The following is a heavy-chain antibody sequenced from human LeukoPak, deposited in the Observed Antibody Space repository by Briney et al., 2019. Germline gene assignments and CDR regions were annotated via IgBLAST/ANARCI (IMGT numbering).Heavy chain of an antibody. D-gene: IGHD6-13*01. Sequence: GGSLRLSCAASGFSFSTYWMSWVRQTPEKGLEFVANIDQGGSVRNYMDSLKGRCTISRDNAKKSLYLEINSLRADDTAVYYCARDPESSSFDLWGRGTLVTVSS. CDR1: GFSFSTYW. CDR2: IDQGGSVR. J-gene: IGHJ4*02. CDR3: ARDPESSSFDL. V-gene: IGHV3-7*01.